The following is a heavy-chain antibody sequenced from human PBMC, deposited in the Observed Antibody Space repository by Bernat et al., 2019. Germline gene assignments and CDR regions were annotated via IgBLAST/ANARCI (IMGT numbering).Heavy chain of an antibody. Sequence: QVQLQQWGAGLLKPSETLSLTCAVYGGSFSGYYWSWIRQPPGKGLEWIGEINHSGSTNYNPSLKSRVTISVDTSKNQFSLKLSSVTAAVTAVYYCARGQTGYCSSTSCYATRYMDVWGKGTTVTVSS. CDR3: ARGQTGYCSSTSCYATRYMDV. CDR1: GGSFSGYY. V-gene: IGHV4-34*01. J-gene: IGHJ6*03. D-gene: IGHD2-2*01. CDR2: INHSGST.